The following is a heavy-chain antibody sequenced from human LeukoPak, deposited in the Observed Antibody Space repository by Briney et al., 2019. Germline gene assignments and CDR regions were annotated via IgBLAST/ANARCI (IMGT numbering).Heavy chain of an antibody. CDR2: IYPGDSDT. CDR1: GYSFTNYW. CDR3: ARSARCGSYYANIDY. J-gene: IGHJ4*02. D-gene: IGHD1-26*01. Sequence: GESLKISCKGSGYSFTNYWIGWVRQMSGKGLEWMGIIYPGDSDTKYSPSFQGQVTISADKSISTAYLQWRSLKASDTAMYYCARSARCGSYYANIDYWGQGTLVTVSS. V-gene: IGHV5-51*01.